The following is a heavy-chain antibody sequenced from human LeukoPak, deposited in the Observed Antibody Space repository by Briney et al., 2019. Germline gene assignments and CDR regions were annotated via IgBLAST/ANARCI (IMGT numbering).Heavy chain of an antibody. CDR1: GYTLTELS. J-gene: IGHJ4*02. Sequence: GASVKVSCKVSGYTLTELSMHWVRQAPGKGLEWMGGFDPEDGETIYAQKFQGRVTMTEDTSTDTAYMELSSLRSEDTAVYYCATDPLWFGELSFYYWGQGTLVTVSS. CDR2: FDPEDGET. D-gene: IGHD3-10*01. CDR3: ATDPLWFGELSFYY. V-gene: IGHV1-24*01.